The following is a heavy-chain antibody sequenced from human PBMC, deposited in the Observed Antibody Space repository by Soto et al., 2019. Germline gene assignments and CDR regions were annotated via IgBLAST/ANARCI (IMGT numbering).Heavy chain of an antibody. D-gene: IGHD3-10*01. CDR1: GFTFKIYD. V-gene: IGHV3-21*01. Sequence: PRGSLRLSCEASGFTFKIYDMNWVRQAPGKGLEWVSYISSTGSPMYYAESVKGRFTISRDNAKNSLFLQMNSLRGEDTAIYFCARATRRSTLVRGVTTALDYWGQGALVTVS. J-gene: IGHJ4*02. CDR2: ISSTGSPM. CDR3: ARATRRSTLVRGVTTALDY.